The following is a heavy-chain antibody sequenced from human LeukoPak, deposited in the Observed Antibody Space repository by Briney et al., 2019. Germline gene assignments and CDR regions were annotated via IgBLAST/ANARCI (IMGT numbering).Heavy chain of an antibody. CDR1: GFTFSSYS. V-gene: IGHV3-21*04. CDR2: ISSSSSYI. J-gene: IGHJ6*02. D-gene: IGHD4-23*01. CDR3: AKLQSDGLRTYYGMDV. Sequence: GGSLRLSCAASGFTFSSYSMNWVRQAPGKGLEWVSSISSSSSYIYYADSVKGRFTISRDNAKNSLYLQMNSLRAEDTAVYYCAKLQSDGLRTYYGMDVWGQGTTVTVSS.